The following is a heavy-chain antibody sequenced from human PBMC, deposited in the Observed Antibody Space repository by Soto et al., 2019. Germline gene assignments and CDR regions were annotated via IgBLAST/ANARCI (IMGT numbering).Heavy chain of an antibody. D-gene: IGHD6-13*01. V-gene: IGHV3-33*01. CDR3: ARASGYSSSWFPRSGFDP. Sequence: GGSLRLSCAASGFTFSSYGMHWVRQAPGKGLEWVAVIWYDGSNKYYADSVKGRFTISRDNSKNTLYLQMNSLRAEDRAVYYCARASGYSSSWFPRSGFDPWGQGTLVTVSS. CDR1: GFTFSSYG. CDR2: IWYDGSNK. J-gene: IGHJ5*02.